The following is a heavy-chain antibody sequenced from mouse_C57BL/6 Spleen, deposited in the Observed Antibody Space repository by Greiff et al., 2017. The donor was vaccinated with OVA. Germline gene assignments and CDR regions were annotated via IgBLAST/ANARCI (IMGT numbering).Heavy chain of an antibody. CDR1: GYAFSSSW. Sequence: QVQLKQSGPELVKPGASVKISCKASGYAFSSSWMNWVKQRPGKGLEWIGRIYPGDGDTNSNGKFKGKATLTADKSSSTAYMQLSSLTSEDSAVYFCARSGGSYPWYFDVWGTGTTVTVSS. J-gene: IGHJ1*03. D-gene: IGHD1-1*02. CDR2: IYPGDGDT. V-gene: IGHV1-82*01. CDR3: ARSGGSYPWYFDV.